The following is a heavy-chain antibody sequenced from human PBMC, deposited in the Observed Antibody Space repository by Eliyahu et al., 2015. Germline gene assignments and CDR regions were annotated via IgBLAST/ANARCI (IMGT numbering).Heavy chain of an antibody. CDR1: GFTFSSYW. V-gene: IGHV3-7*01. Sequence: EVHLVESGGGLVQPGGXLXLXCAASGFTFSSYWMXWVRQAPGKGLEWVANIKQDGSEKYYVDSVKGRFTISRDNAKNSLYLQMRSLRAEDTAVYYCARDRRYYDYWRGHYLVYWGQGTLVTVSS. J-gene: IGHJ4*02. CDR2: IKQDGSEK. CDR3: ARDRRYYDYWRGHYLVY. D-gene: IGHD3-3*01.